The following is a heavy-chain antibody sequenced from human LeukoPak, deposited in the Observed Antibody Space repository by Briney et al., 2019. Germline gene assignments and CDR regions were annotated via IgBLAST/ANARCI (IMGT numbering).Heavy chain of an antibody. Sequence: GASVKVSCKAPGGTFNSHVISWVRQAPGQGLEWMGGIIPVFGTANYAQKFQGRVTITTDESTTTAYMEMSSLRSEDTAVYYCARGLYGSGSYYGTTGCYFDYWGQGTLVTVSS. CDR2: IIPVFGTA. D-gene: IGHD3-10*01. CDR3: ARGLYGSGSYYGTTGCYFDY. J-gene: IGHJ4*02. V-gene: IGHV1-69*05. CDR1: GGTFNSHV.